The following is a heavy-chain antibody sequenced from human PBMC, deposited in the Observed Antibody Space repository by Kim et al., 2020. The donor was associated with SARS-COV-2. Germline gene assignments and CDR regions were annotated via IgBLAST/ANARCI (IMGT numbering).Heavy chain of an antibody. D-gene: IGHD6-13*01. V-gene: IGHV3-30*01. Sequence: KNKATSVKGRLTISRDNSKNTLYLQMNSLRAEDTAVYYCASLSFSSSPFDYWGQGTLVTVSS. CDR2: K. CDR3: ASLSFSSSPFDY. J-gene: IGHJ4*02.